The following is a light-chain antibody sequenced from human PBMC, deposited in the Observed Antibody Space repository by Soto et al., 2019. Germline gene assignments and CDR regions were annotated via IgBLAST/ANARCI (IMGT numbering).Light chain of an antibody. J-gene: IGKJ1*01. CDR2: GAA. CDR1: QTVGSD. Sequence: EIVMTQSPATLSVSPGERAALSCIASQTVGSDLAWYQQRPGQPPRLLVYGAATRATGVPARFSGSGSGTDFTLTISSLQSEDFAVYYCQHYKTLPLAFGQGTKVETK. V-gene: IGKV3-15*01. CDR3: QHYKTLPLA.